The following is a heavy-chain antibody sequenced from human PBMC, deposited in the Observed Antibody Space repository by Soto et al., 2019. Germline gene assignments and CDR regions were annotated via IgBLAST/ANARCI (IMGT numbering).Heavy chain of an antibody. CDR3: ARGTYYYGSGEDAFDI. D-gene: IGHD3-10*01. J-gene: IGHJ3*02. V-gene: IGHV3-21*01. CDR2: ISSSSSYI. CDR1: GFTFSSYS. Sequence: EVQLVESGGGLVKPGGSLRLSCAASGFTFSSYSMNWVRQAPGKGLEWVSSISSSSSYIYYADSVKGRFTISRDNAKNSLYLQMNSRRAEDTAVYYCARGTYYYGSGEDAFDIWGQGTMVTVSS.